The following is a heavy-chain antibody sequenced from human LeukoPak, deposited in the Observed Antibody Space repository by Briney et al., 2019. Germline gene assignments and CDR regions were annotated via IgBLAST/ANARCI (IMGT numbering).Heavy chain of an antibody. CDR2: IGSYNGNT. V-gene: IGHV1-18*01. Sequence: GASVKVSCKASGYTFNRYGISWVRQAPGQGLEWMGWIGSYNGNTNYAQKLQGRVTMTTDTSTSTAYMELRSLRSDDTAVYYCARDPHLAAAGKGPYYYGMDVWGQGTTVTVSS. CDR3: ARDPHLAAAGKGPYYYGMDV. CDR1: GYTFNRYG. D-gene: IGHD6-13*01. J-gene: IGHJ6*02.